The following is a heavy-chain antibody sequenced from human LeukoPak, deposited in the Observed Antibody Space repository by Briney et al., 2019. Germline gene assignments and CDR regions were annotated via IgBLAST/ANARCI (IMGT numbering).Heavy chain of an antibody. D-gene: IGHD2-2*03. Sequence: GASVKVSCKASGYTFTGYYMHWVRQAPGQGLEGMGWSNPNSGGTNYAQTFQGRVTMTRDKSISTAYMEMSRLRSDDTAVYYCARVGYCSDTSCSSYYYDYWGQGTLVTVSS. CDR1: GYTFTGYY. CDR3: ARVGYCSDTSCSSYYYDY. J-gene: IGHJ4*02. V-gene: IGHV1-2*02. CDR2: SNPNSGGT.